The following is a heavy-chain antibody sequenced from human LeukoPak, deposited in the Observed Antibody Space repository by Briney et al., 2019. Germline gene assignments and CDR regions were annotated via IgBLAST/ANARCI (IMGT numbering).Heavy chain of an antibody. CDR3: ARDSRYDSTGHAP. Sequence: PSETLSLTCSVSGGSVSSTSYYWAWIRQPPGKGLEWIGSIYYSGSTYYNPSLKSRVTISVDTSRNQFSLKLSSMTAADTAVYYCARDSRYDSTGHAPWGQGTLVTVSS. CDR1: GGSVSSTSYY. D-gene: IGHD3-22*01. V-gene: IGHV4-39*07. J-gene: IGHJ5*02. CDR2: IYYSGST.